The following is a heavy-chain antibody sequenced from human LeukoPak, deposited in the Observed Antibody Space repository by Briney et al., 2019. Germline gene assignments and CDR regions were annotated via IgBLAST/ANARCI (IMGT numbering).Heavy chain of an antibody. V-gene: IGHV1-46*01. CDR1: GYTFTSYY. Sequence: ASVKVSCKASGYTFTSYYMHWVRQAPGQGLEWMGIINPSGGSTSYAQKFQGRVTMTRDTSTSTVYMELSSLRSEDTAVYYCARPTDPRYYDSSGYYYDYWGQGTLVTVSS. CDR3: ARPTDPRYYDSSGYYYDY. CDR2: INPSGGST. J-gene: IGHJ4*02. D-gene: IGHD3-22*01.